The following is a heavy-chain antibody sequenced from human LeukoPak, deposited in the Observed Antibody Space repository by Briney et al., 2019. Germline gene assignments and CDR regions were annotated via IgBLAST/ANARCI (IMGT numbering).Heavy chain of an antibody. CDR3: ARDRGGSYSAIDY. CDR2: ISSSSSTI. CDR1: GFTFSSYS. J-gene: IGHJ4*02. D-gene: IGHD1-26*01. V-gene: IGHV3-48*04. Sequence: GGSLRLSCAASGFTFSSYSMNWVRQAPGKGLEWVSFISSSSSTIYYADSVKGRFTIYRDNAKNSLYLQMNSLRAEDTAVYYCARDRGGSYSAIDYWGQGTLVTVSS.